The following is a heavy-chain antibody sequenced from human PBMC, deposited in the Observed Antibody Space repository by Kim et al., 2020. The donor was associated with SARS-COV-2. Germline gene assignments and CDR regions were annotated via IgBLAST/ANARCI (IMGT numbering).Heavy chain of an antibody. J-gene: IGHJ4*01. Sequence: AQKYQGSVTITADKSTSTAYMELSSLRSEDTAVYYCARGHNWNDYNYFDYWGQGTLVTVSS. CDR3: ARGHNWNDYNYFDY. D-gene: IGHD1-1*01. V-gene: IGHV1-69*04.